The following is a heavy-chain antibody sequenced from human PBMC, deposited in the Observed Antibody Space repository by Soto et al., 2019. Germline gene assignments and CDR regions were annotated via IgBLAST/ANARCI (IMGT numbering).Heavy chain of an antibody. V-gene: IGHV3-21*01. CDR2: ISSSSSYV. J-gene: IGHJ1*01. CDR1: GVTFSSDS. CDR3: ARDPDRVVVAATPPSFQH. D-gene: IGHD2-15*01. Sequence: GGSRRLWWAASGVTFSSDSMNWVRQAPGKGLEWVSSISSSSSYVYYADSVKGRFTISRDNAKNSLYLQMNSLRAEDTAVYYCARDPDRVVVAATPPSFQHWGQGTLVTVSS.